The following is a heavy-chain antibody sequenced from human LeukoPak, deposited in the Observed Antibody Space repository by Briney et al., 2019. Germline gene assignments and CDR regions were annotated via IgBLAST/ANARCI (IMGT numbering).Heavy chain of an antibody. CDR2: IIPIFGTA. Sequence: SVKVSCKAPGGTFSSYAISWVRQAPGQGLEWMGRIIPIFGTANYAQKFQGRVPITTDESTSTAYLELSSLRSEDTAVYYCARVPDSSAWTFDPWGQGTLVTVSS. J-gene: IGHJ5*02. CDR1: GGTFSSYA. CDR3: ARVPDSSAWTFDP. D-gene: IGHD3-22*01. V-gene: IGHV1-69*05.